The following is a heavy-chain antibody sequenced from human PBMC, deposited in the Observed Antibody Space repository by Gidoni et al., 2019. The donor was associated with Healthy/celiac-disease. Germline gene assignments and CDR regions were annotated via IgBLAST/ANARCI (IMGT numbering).Heavy chain of an antibody. CDR2: INHSGST. CDR1: GGSFSGYY. D-gene: IGHD3-3*01. J-gene: IGHJ5*02. CDR3: ARKKKDFGVVRLVRWFDP. Sequence: QVQLQQWGAGLLKPSETLSLTCAVYGGSFSGYYWSWIRQPPGKGLEWIGEINHSGSTNYNPSLKSRVTISVDTSKNQFSLKLSSVTAADTAVYYCARKKKDFGVVRLVRWFDPWGQGTLVTVSS. V-gene: IGHV4-34*01.